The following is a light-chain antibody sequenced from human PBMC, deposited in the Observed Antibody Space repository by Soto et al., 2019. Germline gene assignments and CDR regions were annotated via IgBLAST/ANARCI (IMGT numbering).Light chain of an antibody. CDR1: QSISSY. Sequence: DIQMTQSPASLSASVGDRVTITCRASQSISSYLNWYQQKPGKAPKLLIYAASSLQSGVPSRFSGSESGRDFTLTIRSLQPEDFATYYCQQSYSTPRTFGQGTKVEIK. CDR3: QQSYSTPRT. J-gene: IGKJ1*01. V-gene: IGKV1-39*01. CDR2: AAS.